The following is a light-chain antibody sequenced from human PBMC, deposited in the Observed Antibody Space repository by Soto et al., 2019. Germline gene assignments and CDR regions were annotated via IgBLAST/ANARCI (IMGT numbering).Light chain of an antibody. CDR3: QQYSDWPLT. V-gene: IGKV3-15*01. Sequence: EVVMTQSPATLSVSPGERATLSCRASQSVSSNLAWYQQKPGQAPRLLIYGASTRATGIPARFSGSGSGTDFTVTISSLQSEDLAVYYCQQYSDWPLTFGGGTKVEIK. CDR2: GAS. CDR1: QSVSSN. J-gene: IGKJ4*01.